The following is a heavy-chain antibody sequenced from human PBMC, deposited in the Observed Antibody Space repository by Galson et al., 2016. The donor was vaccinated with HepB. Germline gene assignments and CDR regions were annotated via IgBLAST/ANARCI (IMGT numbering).Heavy chain of an antibody. Sequence: LRLSCAASGFTFITYAMHWVRQAPGKGLEWVAVIWYDGSNKYYADSVKGRFTISRDNSRNTLDLLMYSLRAEDTAVYYCAKDVGPGIAPHYFDYWGPGTLVTVSS. D-gene: IGHD6-13*01. J-gene: IGHJ4*02. CDR3: AKDVGPGIAPHYFDY. CDR1: GFTFITYA. V-gene: IGHV3-33*06. CDR2: IWYDGSNK.